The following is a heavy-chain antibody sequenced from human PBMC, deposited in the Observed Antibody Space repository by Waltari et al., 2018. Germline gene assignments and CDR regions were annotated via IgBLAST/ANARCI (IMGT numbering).Heavy chain of an antibody. V-gene: IGHV3-21*02. CDR3: AREARGYDY. CDR1: GFMFSTFT. J-gene: IGHJ4*02. Sequence: EVQLEESGGGLVKPGGSLRLSCAASGFMFSTFTMNWVRQTQGKGLDWVSSIDSTSTYIYHADSVKGRFTISRDNAKNSLYLQMNGLRVEDTGVYYCAREARGYDYWGQGTLVTVSS. D-gene: IGHD5-12*01. CDR2: IDSTSTYI.